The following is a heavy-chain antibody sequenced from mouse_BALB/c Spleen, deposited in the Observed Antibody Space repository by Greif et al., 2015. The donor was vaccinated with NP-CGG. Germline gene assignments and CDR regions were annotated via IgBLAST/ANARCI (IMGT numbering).Heavy chain of an antibody. D-gene: IGHD1-1*01. CDR1: EYEFPSHD. CDR2: INSDGGST. J-gene: IGHJ3*01. Sequence: EVMLVESGGGLVQPGESLKLSCESNEYEFPSHDMSWVRKTPEKRLELVAAINSDGGSTYYPDTMERRFIISRDNTKXTLYLQMSSLRSEDTALYYCARPLYYYGSSPFAYWGQGTLVTVSA. V-gene: IGHV5-2*03. CDR3: ARPLYYYGSSPFAY.